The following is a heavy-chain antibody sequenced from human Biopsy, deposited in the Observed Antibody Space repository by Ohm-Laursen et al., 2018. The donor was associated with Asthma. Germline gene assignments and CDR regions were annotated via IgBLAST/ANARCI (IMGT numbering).Heavy chain of an antibody. CDR3: AKRRGYSGHDNDY. D-gene: IGHD5-12*01. J-gene: IGHJ4*02. CDR2: ISYDGNHK. Sequence: SLRLSCAAAGFMFRSFGMHWVRQAPGKGLEWVAVISYDGNHKFYEDSVKGRFTISRDNPKNTLYLQMNSLRTEDTAVYYCAKRRGYSGHDNDYWGQGTLVIVSS. V-gene: IGHV3-30*18. CDR1: GFMFRSFG.